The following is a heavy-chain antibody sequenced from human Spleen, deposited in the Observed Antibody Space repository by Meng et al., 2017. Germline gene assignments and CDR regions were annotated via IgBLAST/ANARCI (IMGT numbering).Heavy chain of an antibody. CDR3: ARDSREGFGEDAFDI. CDR2: ISGDST. V-gene: IGHV3-38-3*01. Sequence: GESLKISCAASGFTVSSNEMSWVRQAPGKGLEWVSSISGDSTYYADSGKGRFTISRDNSKNTLHLQMNSLRPDDTAVYYCARDSREGFGEDAFDIWGQGTMVTVSS. D-gene: IGHD5-24*01. CDR1: GFTVSSNE. J-gene: IGHJ3*02.